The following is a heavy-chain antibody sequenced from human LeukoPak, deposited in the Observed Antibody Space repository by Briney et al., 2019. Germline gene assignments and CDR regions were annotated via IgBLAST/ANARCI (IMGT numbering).Heavy chain of an antibody. V-gene: IGHV3-48*02. CDR1: GFTFSNYS. CDR3: ARDRRGYDFFDY. J-gene: IGHJ4*02. D-gene: IGHD5-12*01. Sequence: GGSLRLSCAASGFTFSNYSMNWVRQAPGKGLEWVSYISTRSGTIYYTDSVKGRFTISRDNAKNSLYLQMNSLRDEDTAVYYCARDRRGYDFFDYWGQGILVTVSS. CDR2: ISTRSGTI.